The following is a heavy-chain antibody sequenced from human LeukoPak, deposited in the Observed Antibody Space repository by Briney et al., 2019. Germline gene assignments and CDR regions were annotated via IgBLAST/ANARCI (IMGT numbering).Heavy chain of an antibody. CDR3: AKDREYDDSCDYNG. D-gene: IGHD3-22*01. J-gene: IGHJ4*02. CDR2: IKQDGSEM. V-gene: IGHV3-7*03. CDR1: EFTFSNYW. Sequence: PGGPLRLSCAASEFTFSNYWMTWVRQAPGKGLEWVANIKQDGSEMYYVDSVKGRFTISRDNAKNSLYLQMNSLRAEDTAVYYCAKDREYDDSCDYNGWGQGTLVTVSS.